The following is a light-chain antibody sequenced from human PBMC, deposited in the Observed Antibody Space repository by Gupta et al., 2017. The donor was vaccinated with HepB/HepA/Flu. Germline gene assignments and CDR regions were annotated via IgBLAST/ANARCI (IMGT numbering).Light chain of an antibody. V-gene: IGLV2-14*03. CDR3: SSYTGSSTLV. CDR2: DVS. Sequence: QSALTQPASVSGSPGQSLTISCTGTSSDVGGYNYVSWYQQHPGKAPKLMIYDVSNRPSGVSNRFSGSKSGNTASLTISGLQAENEADYYCSSYTGSSTLVFGGGTKLTVL. J-gene: IGLJ3*02. CDR1: SSDVGGYNY.